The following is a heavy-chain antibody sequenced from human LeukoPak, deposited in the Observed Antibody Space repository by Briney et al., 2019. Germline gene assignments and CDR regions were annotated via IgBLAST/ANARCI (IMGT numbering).Heavy chain of an antibody. CDR3: AKDLTGMVRGEGAFDY. V-gene: IGHV3-30*18. CDR1: GFTFSSYG. D-gene: IGHD3-10*01. CDR2: ISYDGSNK. Sequence: PGGSLRLSCAASGFTFSSYGMHWGRQAPGKGLEWVAVISYDGSNKYYADSVKGRFTISRDNSKNTLYLQMNSLRAEDTAVYYCAKDLTGMVRGEGAFDYWGQGTLVTVSS. J-gene: IGHJ4*02.